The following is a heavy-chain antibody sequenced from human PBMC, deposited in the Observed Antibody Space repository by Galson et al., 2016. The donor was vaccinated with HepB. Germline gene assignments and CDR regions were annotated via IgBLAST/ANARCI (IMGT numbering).Heavy chain of an antibody. Sequence: QSGAEVKKPGASVKVSCKASGYTFSTYGISWVRQAPGQGLERMGWISAYNGNTNYAQKLQGRVTMNTDTSTSTAYMELRSLNSDDTAVYYCARGVRLSMDRGVMNFYYYGMDVWGQGTTVTVSS. CDR1: GYTFSTYG. CDR3: ARGVRLSMDRGVMNFYYYGMDV. CDR2: ISAYNGNT. D-gene: IGHD3-10*01. V-gene: IGHV1-18*01. J-gene: IGHJ6*02.